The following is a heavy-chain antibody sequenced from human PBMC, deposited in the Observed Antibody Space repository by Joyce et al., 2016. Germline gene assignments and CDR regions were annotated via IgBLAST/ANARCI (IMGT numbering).Heavy chain of an antibody. Sequence: QVQLLQSGAEVKKPGASVKVSCKASGLTFIKYYIHWVRQAPGQGLEWMGIITPSGNSTDYAQKFQGRVVMTRDTSTNVVYMELSSLTPQDTAIYYCARDRPGPRKASRFDLWGQGTPVTVSS. V-gene: IGHV1-46*01. CDR1: GLTFIKYY. J-gene: IGHJ4*02. CDR2: ITPSGNST. D-gene: IGHD6-6*01. CDR3: ARDRPGPRKASRFDL.